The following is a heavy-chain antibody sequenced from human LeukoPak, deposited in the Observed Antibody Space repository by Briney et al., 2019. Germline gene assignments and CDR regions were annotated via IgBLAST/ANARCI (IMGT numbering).Heavy chain of an antibody. CDR2: MNPNSGDT. V-gene: IGHV1-8*02. D-gene: IGHD3-10*01. CDR1: GYTFTGYY. CDR3: ARGGFGSGSHFDY. Sequence: ASVKVSCKASGYTFTGYYMHWVRQATGQGLEWIGWMNPNSGDTGYVQKFQGRVTMTRSTSISTAYMELTSLRSEDTAIYYCARGGFGSGSHFDYWGQGTLVTVSS. J-gene: IGHJ4*02.